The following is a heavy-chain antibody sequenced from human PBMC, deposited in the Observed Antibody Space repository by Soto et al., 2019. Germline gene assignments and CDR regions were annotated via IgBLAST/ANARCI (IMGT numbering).Heavy chain of an antibody. V-gene: IGHV1-8*01. CDR1: GYTFTSYD. CDR2: MNPNSGNT. Sequence: ASVKVSCKASGYTFTSYDINWVRQATGQGLEWMGWMNPNSGNTGYAQKFQGRVTMTRNTSISTAYMELSSLRSEDTAVYYCARGGGYSSSVFDWFDPWGQGTLVTVSS. D-gene: IGHD6-6*01. CDR3: ARGGGYSSSVFDWFDP. J-gene: IGHJ5*02.